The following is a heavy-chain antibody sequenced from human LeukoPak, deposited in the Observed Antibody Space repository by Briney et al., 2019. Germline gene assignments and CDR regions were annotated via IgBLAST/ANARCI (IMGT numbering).Heavy chain of an antibody. CDR3: ARGSKITIFGVVTRPSGMDV. D-gene: IGHD3-3*01. CDR2: ISAYNGNT. Sequence: ASVKVSCKASGYTFTSYGISWVRQAPGQGLEWMGWISAYNGNTNYAQKLQGRVTMTTDTSTSTAYMGLRSLRSDDTAVYYCARGSKITIFGVVTRPSGMDVWGQGTTVTVSS. J-gene: IGHJ6*02. V-gene: IGHV1-18*01. CDR1: GYTFTSYG.